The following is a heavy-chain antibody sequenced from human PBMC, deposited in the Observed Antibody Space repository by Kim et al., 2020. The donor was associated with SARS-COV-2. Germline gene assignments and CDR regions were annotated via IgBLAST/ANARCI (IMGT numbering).Heavy chain of an antibody. CDR3: TTVAERDSSSWYIDY. J-gene: IGHJ4*02. V-gene: IGHV3-33*08. D-gene: IGHD6-13*01. CDR1: GFTFRSYG. CDR2: IWYDGSNK. Sequence: GGSLRLSCAASGFTFRSYGMHWVRQAPGKGLEWVAIIWYDGSNKYYADSVKGRFTISRDNSKNTLYLQMNSLRVDDTAVYYCTTVAERDSSSWYIDYWGQGTLVTVSS.